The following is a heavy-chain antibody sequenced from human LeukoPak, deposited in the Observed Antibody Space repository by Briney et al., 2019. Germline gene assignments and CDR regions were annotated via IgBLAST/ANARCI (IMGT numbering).Heavy chain of an antibody. D-gene: IGHD2/OR15-2a*01. CDR3: TRGDNT. Sequence: SGTLSLTCTVSGGSISSGSSYWSWIRQPAGKGLEWIGRIYTSGNTNYKPSLQSRVTISVDTAKNQFSLKLSSVTAADTAVYYCTRGDNTWGQGTLVTVSS. CDR1: GGSISSGSSY. J-gene: IGHJ5*02. CDR2: IYTSGNT. V-gene: IGHV4-61*02.